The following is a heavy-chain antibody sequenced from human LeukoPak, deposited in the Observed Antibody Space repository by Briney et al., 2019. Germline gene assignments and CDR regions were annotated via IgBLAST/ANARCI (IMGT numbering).Heavy chain of an antibody. V-gene: IGHV4-34*01. CDR2: INHSGST. D-gene: IGHD3-22*01. Sequence: PSETLSLTRAVYGGSFSGYYWSWIRQPPGKGLEWIGEINHSGSTNYNPSLKSRVTISVDTSKNQFSLKLSSVTAADTAVYYCARGQDSSGYYSLYYYYYMDVWGKGTTVTVSS. CDR1: GGSFSGYY. CDR3: ARGQDSSGYYSLYYYYYMDV. J-gene: IGHJ6*03.